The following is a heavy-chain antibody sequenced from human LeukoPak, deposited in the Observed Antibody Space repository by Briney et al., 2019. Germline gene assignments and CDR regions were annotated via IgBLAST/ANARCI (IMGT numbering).Heavy chain of an antibody. CDR1: GFTFSIYA. CDR3: ARPRTPYSSGWYGGVFEF. D-gene: IGHD6-19*01. V-gene: IGHV3-64*02. J-gene: IGHJ4*02. CDR2: VIRDGAAT. Sequence: GGSLRLSCAASGFTFSIYAMHWVRQAPGKGLEYISSVIRDGAATYNAASVAGRFTITRANSKNTLFLQMRSLRADDMAAYYCARPRTPYSSGWYGGVFEFWGQGALVTVSS.